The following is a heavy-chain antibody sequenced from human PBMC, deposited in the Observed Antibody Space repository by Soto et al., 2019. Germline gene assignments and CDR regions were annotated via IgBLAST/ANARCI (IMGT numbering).Heavy chain of an antibody. CDR2: IAPSDSYT. D-gene: IGHD6-13*01. CDR1: GYSFTSYW. V-gene: IGHV5-10-1*01. Sequence: GESLKISCKGSGYSFTSYWISWVRQMPGKGLEWMGRIAPSDSYTNYSPSFQGHVTISADKSISTAYLQWSSLKASDTAMYYCARQRSSSWYTIPYYYHYGMDVWGQGTTVTSP. CDR3: ARQRSSSWYTIPYYYHYGMDV. J-gene: IGHJ6*02.